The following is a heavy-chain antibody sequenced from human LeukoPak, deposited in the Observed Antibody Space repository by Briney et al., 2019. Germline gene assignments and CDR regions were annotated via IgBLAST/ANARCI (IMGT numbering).Heavy chain of an antibody. Sequence: ASVKVSCKASGGTFSSYAISWVRQAPGQGLEWMGGIIPIFGTANYAQKFQGRVTITADESTSTAYMELSSLRSEDTAVYYCARDYCGSTSCYAFDYWGQGTLVTVSS. J-gene: IGHJ4*02. CDR3: ARDYCGSTSCYAFDY. V-gene: IGHV1-69*13. CDR1: GGTFSSYA. D-gene: IGHD2-2*01. CDR2: IIPIFGTA.